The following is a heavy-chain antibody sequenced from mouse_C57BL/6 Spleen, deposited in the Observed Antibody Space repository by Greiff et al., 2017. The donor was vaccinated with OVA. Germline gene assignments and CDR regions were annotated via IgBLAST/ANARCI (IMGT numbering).Heavy chain of an antibody. CDR2: IDTSDSYT. CDR3: ASYGSSPYYYAMDY. J-gene: IGHJ4*01. D-gene: IGHD1-1*01. Sequence: QVQLQQPGAELVMPGASVKLSCKASGYTFTSYWMHWVKQRPGQGLEWIGEIDTSDSYTNYNQKFKGKSTLTVDKSSSTAYMQLSSLTSEDSAVYYCASYGSSPYYYAMDYWGQGTSVTVSS. V-gene: IGHV1-69*01. CDR1: GYTFTSYW.